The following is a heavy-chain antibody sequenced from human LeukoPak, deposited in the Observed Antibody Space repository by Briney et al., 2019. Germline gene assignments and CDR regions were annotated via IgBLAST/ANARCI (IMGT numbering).Heavy chain of an antibody. J-gene: IGHJ4*02. Sequence: PSETLSLTCTVSGGSISSYYWSWIRQPPGKGLEWIGYIYYSGSTNYNPSLKSRVTISVDTSKNQFSLKLSSVTAADTAVYYCARDAGHYDFWSGYYAYFDYWGQGTLVTVSS. D-gene: IGHD3-3*01. CDR3: ARDAGHYDFWSGYYAYFDY. CDR2: IYYSGST. V-gene: IGHV4-59*12. CDR1: GGSISSYY.